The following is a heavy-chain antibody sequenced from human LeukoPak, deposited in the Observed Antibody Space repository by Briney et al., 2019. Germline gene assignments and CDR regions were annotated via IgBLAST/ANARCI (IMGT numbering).Heavy chain of an antibody. V-gene: IGHV4-4*07. CDR3: ARGSLYCSGGSCLDY. D-gene: IGHD2-15*01. J-gene: IGHJ4*02. Sequence: GTLRLSCAASGFTFSTYGMSWIRQPAGKGLEWIGRIYTSGSTNYNPSLKSRVTMSVDTSKNQFSLKLSSVTAADTAVYYCARGSLYCSGGSCLDYWGQGTLVTVSS. CDR2: IYTSGST. CDR1: GFTFSTYG.